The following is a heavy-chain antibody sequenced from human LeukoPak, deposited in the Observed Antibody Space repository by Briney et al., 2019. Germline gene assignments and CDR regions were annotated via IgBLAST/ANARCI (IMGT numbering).Heavy chain of an antibody. J-gene: IGHJ3*02. CDR2: ISWNSGSI. CDR3: ARASLGYDAFDI. D-gene: IGHD3-16*01. Sequence: GGSLRLSCAASGFTFDDYAMHWVRQAPGKGLEWVSGISWNSGSIGYADSVKGRFTISRDNAKNSLYLQMNSLRAEDTALYYCARASLGYDAFDIWGQGTMVTVSS. CDR1: GFTFDDYA. V-gene: IGHV3-9*01.